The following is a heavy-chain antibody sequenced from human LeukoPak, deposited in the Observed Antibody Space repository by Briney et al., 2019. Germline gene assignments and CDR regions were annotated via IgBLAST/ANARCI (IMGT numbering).Heavy chain of an antibody. CDR1: GFTFSSYD. V-gene: IGHV3-23*01. Sequence: GGSLRLSCAASGFTFSSYDIYWVRQAPGKGLEWVSSISGSGDTTYYADSVKGRFTIFRDNSKNTLYLQMNSLRAEDTAVYYCAKDPMIVVVITFFDPWGQGTLVTVSS. CDR3: AKDPMIVVVITFFDP. D-gene: IGHD3-22*01. J-gene: IGHJ5*02. CDR2: ISGSGDTT.